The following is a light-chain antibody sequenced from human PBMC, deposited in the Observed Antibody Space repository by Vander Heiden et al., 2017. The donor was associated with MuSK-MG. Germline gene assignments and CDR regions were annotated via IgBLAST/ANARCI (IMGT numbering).Light chain of an antibody. CDR3: QQYNNWTPKFT. CDR1: QSVSSN. CDR2: GAS. Sequence: IVMTQSPATLSVSPVERAPLSCRASQSVSSNVAWYQQKPGQAPRLLIYGASSRATGIPARFSGSGSGTEFTLTISSLQSEDFAVYYCQQYNNWTPKFTFGHGTKVDIK. V-gene: IGKV3D-15*01. J-gene: IGKJ3*01.